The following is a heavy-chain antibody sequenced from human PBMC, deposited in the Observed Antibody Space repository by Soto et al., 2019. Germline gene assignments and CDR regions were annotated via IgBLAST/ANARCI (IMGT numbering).Heavy chain of an antibody. J-gene: IGHJ4*02. CDR2: IYHGDSDT. V-gene: IGHV5-51*01. D-gene: IGHD5-12*01. Sequence: GEARKISWKGSGYIFATLSSIWVRQRPGKGLEWMGIIYHGDSDTRYSPSFQGQVTISADKSISTAYLQWSSLEASDTAMYYCAVRIGDSGGAFDYSGQGTLVPVSS. CDR3: AVRIGDSGGAFDY. CDR1: GYIFATLS.